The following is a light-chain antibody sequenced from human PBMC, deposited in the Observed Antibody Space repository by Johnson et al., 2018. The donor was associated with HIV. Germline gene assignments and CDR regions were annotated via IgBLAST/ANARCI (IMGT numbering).Light chain of an antibody. V-gene: IGLV1-51*02. CDR2: EDN. Sequence: QSALTQPPSVSAAPGQRVNISCSGNSSNIENYFVSWYQQLPGAAPRLLIYEDNKRPPGIPDRFSGSKSCASSTLSLPGLQPGDEADYYCGTWDCSLSAGGVFGTGTKVTVL. CDR1: SSNIENYF. J-gene: IGLJ1*01. CDR3: GTWDCSLSAGGV.